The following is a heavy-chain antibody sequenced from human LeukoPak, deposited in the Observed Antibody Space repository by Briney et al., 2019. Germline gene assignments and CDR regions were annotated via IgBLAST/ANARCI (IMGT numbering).Heavy chain of an antibody. Sequence: EASVKVSCKASGYTFNNYGINWVRQAPGQGLEWMGWISAYNGNTNYARKFQGRVTMTTDTSTSTAYMELRGLRSDDTAVYYCARVINGDYRRGDYWGQGTLVTVSS. D-gene: IGHD4-17*01. CDR2: ISAYNGNT. V-gene: IGHV1-18*01. J-gene: IGHJ4*02. CDR1: GYTFNNYG. CDR3: ARVINGDYRRGDY.